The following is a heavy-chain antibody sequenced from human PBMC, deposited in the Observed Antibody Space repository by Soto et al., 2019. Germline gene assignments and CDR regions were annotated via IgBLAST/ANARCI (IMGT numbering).Heavy chain of an antibody. V-gene: IGHV1-69*01. CDR1: GGTFSSYA. Sequence: QVQLVQSGAEVKKPGSSVKVSCKASGGTFSSYAISWVRQAPGQGLEWMGGIIPIFGTANYAQKFQGRVTITADESTSTAYMELSSLRSEDTAVYYCARSKRCSSTSCYRGYHYYGMDVWGQGTTVTVSS. J-gene: IGHJ6*02. CDR3: ARSKRCSSTSCYRGYHYYGMDV. D-gene: IGHD2-2*02. CDR2: IIPIFGTA.